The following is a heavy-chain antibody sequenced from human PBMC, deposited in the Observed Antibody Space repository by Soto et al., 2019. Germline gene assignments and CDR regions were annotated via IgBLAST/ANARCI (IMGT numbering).Heavy chain of an antibody. CDR2: IDWDDDK. V-gene: IGHV2-70*01. D-gene: IGHD1-20*01. CDR1: GFSLSTSGMC. CDR3: ARIRGYNVGGYSYYYGMDV. Sequence: SGPTLVNPTQTLTLTCTFSGFSLSTSGMCVSWIRQPPGKALEWLALIDWDDDKYYSTSLKTRLTISTDTSKNQVVLTMTNMDPVDTATYYCARIRGYNVGGYSYYYGMDVWGQGTTVTVSS. J-gene: IGHJ6*02.